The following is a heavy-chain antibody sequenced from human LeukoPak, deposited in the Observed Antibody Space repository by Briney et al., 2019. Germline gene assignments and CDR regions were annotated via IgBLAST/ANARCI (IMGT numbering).Heavy chain of an antibody. Sequence: GGSLRLSCAASGFTFSSYWMHWVRQAPGKGLVWVSRINSDGSSTSYADSVKGRFTISRDNAKNTLYLQMNSLRAEDTAVYYCARDRVSHYYGSGSYLGYWGQGTLVTVSS. CDR2: INSDGSST. CDR1: GFTFSSYW. CDR3: ARDRVSHYYGSGSYLGY. J-gene: IGHJ4*02. V-gene: IGHV3-74*01. D-gene: IGHD3-10*01.